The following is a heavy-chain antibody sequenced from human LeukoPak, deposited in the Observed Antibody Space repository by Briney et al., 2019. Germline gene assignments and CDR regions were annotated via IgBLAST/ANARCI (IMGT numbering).Heavy chain of an antibody. CDR2: INPNSGGT. D-gene: IGHD6-13*01. Sequence: GASVKVSCKASGYTFTGYYMHWVRQAPGQGLEWMGWINPNSGGTNYAQKFQGRVTMTRDTSISTAYMELSRLRPDDTAVYYCARVIAAAGPGGYWGQGTLVTVSS. J-gene: IGHJ4*02. CDR1: GYTFTGYY. V-gene: IGHV1-2*02. CDR3: ARVIAAAGPGGY.